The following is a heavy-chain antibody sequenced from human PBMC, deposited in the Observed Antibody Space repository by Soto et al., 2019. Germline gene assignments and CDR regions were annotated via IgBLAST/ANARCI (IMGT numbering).Heavy chain of an antibody. J-gene: IGHJ5*02. D-gene: IGHD5-12*01. CDR3: ARLSTIIHWFDP. V-gene: IGHV4-30-2*01. CDR2: IYHSGST. CDR1: GGSISSGGYS. Sequence: SETLSLTCAVSGGSISSGGYSWSWIRQPPGKGLEWIGYIYHSGSTYYNPSLKSRVTISVDRSKNQFSLKLSSVTAADTAVYYCARLSTIIHWFDPWGQGTLVTVSS.